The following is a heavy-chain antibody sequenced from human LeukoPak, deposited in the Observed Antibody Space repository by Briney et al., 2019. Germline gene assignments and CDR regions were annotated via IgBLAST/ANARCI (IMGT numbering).Heavy chain of an antibody. V-gene: IGHV4-39*07. J-gene: IGHJ3*02. D-gene: IGHD6-19*01. CDR2: IYYSGST. CDR3: ARTVYSSGWHDAFDI. Sequence: SETLSLTCTVSGGSISSSSYYWGWLRQPSGKGLEWIGSIYYSGSTYYNPSLKSRVTISVDTSKNQFSLKLSSVTAADTAVYYCARTVYSSGWHDAFDIWGQGTMVTVSS. CDR1: GGSISSSSYY.